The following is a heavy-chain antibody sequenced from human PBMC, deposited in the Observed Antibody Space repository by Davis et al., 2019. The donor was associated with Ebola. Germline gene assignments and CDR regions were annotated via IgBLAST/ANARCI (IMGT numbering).Heavy chain of an antibody. Sequence: GESLKIPCAASGFTFSSYGMHWVRQAPGKGLEWVAVIWYDGSNKYYADSVKGRFTISRDNSKNTLYLQMNSLRAEDTAVYYCARVSSNGDPDYWGQGTLVTVSS. CDR2: IWYDGSNK. V-gene: IGHV3-33*01. J-gene: IGHJ4*02. D-gene: IGHD4-17*01. CDR3: ARVSSNGDPDY. CDR1: GFTFSSYG.